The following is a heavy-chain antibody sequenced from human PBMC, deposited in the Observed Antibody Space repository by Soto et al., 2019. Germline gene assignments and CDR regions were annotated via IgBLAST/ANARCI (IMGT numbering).Heavy chain of an antibody. CDR3: ARQRSAIAGGQYFDY. V-gene: IGHV1-46*01. D-gene: IGHD6-13*01. Sequence: ASVKVSCKASGYTFTSYYMHWVRQAPGQGLEWMGIINPSGGSTSYAQKFQGRVTMTRDTSTSTVYMELSSLRSEDTAVYYCARQRSAIAGGQYFDYWGQGTLVTVSS. CDR2: INPSGGST. CDR1: GYTFTSYY. J-gene: IGHJ4*02.